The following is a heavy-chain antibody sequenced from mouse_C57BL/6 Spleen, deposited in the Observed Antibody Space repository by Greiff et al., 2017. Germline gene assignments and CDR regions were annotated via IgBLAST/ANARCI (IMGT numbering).Heavy chain of an antibody. V-gene: IGHV1-66*01. CDR1: GYSFTSYY. CDR2: IYPGSGNT. Sequence: QVQLQQSGPELVKPGASVKISCKASGYSFTSYYIHWVKQRPGQGLEWIGWIYPGSGNTKYNEKFKGKATLTADTSSSTAYMQLSSLTSADSAVYYCARGETGTGPDYWGQGTTLTVSS. J-gene: IGHJ2*01. D-gene: IGHD4-1*01. CDR3: ARGETGTGPDY.